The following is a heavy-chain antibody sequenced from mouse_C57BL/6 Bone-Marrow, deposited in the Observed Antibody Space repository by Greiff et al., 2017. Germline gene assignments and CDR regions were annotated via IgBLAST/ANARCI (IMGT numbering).Heavy chain of an antibody. CDR2: ISDGGSYT. CDR3: AREGADYDLAY. D-gene: IGHD2-4*01. V-gene: IGHV5-4*01. J-gene: IGHJ3*01. CDR1: GFTFSSYA. Sequence: DVLLVESGGGLVKPGGSLKLSCAASGFTFSSYAMSWVRQTPEKRLEWVATISDGGSYTYYPDNIQGRFTISRDNAKNNLDLQMSHLKAEDTAVYYCAREGADYDLAYWGQGTLVTVSA.